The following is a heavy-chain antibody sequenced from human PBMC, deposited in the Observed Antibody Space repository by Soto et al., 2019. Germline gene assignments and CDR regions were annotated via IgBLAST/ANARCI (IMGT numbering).Heavy chain of an antibody. CDR1: GESFSGDY. CDR3: ARGRENTAARRCGYYYYYMDV. Sequence: QVQLQQWGAGLLKPSETLSLTCAVYGESFSGDYWSWIRQPPGKGLEWIGGINRSGSTIYTPSLKSRVTISVDMSKDQFSLSLTSVTAAETAVYYCARGRENTAARRCGYYYYYMDVWGRWTKVTVSS. V-gene: IGHV4-34*01. J-gene: IGHJ6*03. D-gene: IGHD6-6*01. CDR2: INRSGST.